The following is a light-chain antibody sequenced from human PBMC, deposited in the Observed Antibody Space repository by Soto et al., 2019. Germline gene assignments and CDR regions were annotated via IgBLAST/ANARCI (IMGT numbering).Light chain of an antibody. V-gene: IGKV3-11*01. CDR3: QQRSDWLPIT. Sequence: EIVLSQSRRTLSFSPGERATLASRASQSVSESLAWYQQKPGQAPRLLIYDVSYRATGIPVRFSGSGSGTDFTLTISSLEPEDFAVYYCQQRSDWLPITFGQGTRLAI. CDR1: QSVSES. CDR2: DVS. J-gene: IGKJ5*01.